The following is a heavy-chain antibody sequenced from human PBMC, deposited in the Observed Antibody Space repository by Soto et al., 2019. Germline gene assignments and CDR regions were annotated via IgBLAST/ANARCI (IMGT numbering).Heavy chain of an antibody. CDR1: GASLRSGTYY. V-gene: IGHV4-61*01. J-gene: IGHJ4*02. CDR3: SYGSYIDY. Sequence: LPLTCTGSGASLRSGTYYGSWIRQPPGKGLEWIGYISHSGRTNYDPSLKSRLTMSVDTSQNQFSLQLNSVTAADTAVYYCSYGSYIDYWCPAPQVTVSA. D-gene: IGHD3-10*01. CDR2: ISHSGRT.